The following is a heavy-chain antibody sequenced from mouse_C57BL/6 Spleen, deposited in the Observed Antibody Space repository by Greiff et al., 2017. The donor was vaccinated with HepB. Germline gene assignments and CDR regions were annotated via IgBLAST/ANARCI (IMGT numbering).Heavy chain of an antibody. Sequence: VQLQQPGAELVKPGASVKLSCKASGYTFTSYWMHWVKQRPGQGLEWIGMIHPNSGSTNYNEKFKSKATLTVDKSSSTAYMQLSSLTSEDSAVYYWARGTTVPDYWGQGTTLTVSS. V-gene: IGHV1-64*01. CDR2: IHPNSGST. D-gene: IGHD1-1*01. CDR1: GYTFTSYW. J-gene: IGHJ2*01. CDR3: ARGTTVPDY.